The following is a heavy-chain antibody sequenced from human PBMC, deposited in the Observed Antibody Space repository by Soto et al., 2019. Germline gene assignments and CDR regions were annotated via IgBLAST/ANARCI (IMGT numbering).Heavy chain of an antibody. CDR1: GGSISSYY. D-gene: IGHD3-3*01. Sequence: PSETLSLTCTVSGGSISSYYWSWIRQSPGKGLEYIGYMYYSGSTNYNPSLKSRVTISVDTSKNQFSLKLSSVTAADTAVYYCAREPRGDLGWLPNDAFDIWGQGTTVTVSS. CDR3: AREPRGDLGWLPNDAFDI. J-gene: IGHJ3*02. CDR2: MYYSGST. V-gene: IGHV4-59*01.